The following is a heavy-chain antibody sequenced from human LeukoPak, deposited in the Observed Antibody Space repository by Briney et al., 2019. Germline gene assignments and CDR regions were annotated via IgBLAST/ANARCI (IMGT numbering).Heavy chain of an antibody. CDR2: IYYSGST. Sequence: SETLSLTCTVSGGSISSSSYYWGWIRQPPGRGLEWIGSIYYSGSTYYNPSLKSRVTISVDTSKNQFSLKLSSVTAADTAVYYCARTVWVRGYYMDVWGKGTTVTISS. V-gene: IGHV4-39*01. J-gene: IGHJ6*03. D-gene: IGHD3-10*01. CDR1: GGSISSSSYY. CDR3: ARTVWVRGYYMDV.